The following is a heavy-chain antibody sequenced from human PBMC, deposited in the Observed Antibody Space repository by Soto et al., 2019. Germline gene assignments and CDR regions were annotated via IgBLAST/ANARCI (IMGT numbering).Heavy chain of an antibody. CDR1: GFTFSSYS. J-gene: IGHJ3*02. D-gene: IGHD6-19*01. V-gene: IGHV3-21*01. CDR2: ISSSSSYI. CDR3: ACIAVAGDDPFDI. Sequence: GGSLRLSCAASGFTFSSYSMNWVRQAPGKGLEWVSSISSSSSYIYYADSVKGRFTISRDNAKNSLYLQMNSLRAEDTAVYYCACIAVAGDDPFDIWGQGTMVTVSS.